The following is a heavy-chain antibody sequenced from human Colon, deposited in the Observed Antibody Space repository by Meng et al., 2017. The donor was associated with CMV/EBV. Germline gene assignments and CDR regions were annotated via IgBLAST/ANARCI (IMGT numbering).Heavy chain of an antibody. CDR3: AKDRSALLWFGELFEFDY. CDR2: ISGSGGST. D-gene: IGHD3-10*01. Sequence: FRSYAMGWVRQAPGKGLEWVSAISGSGGSTYYADSVKGRFTISRDNSKNTLYLQMNSLRAEDTAVYYCAKDRSALLWFGELFEFDYWGQGTLVTVSS. J-gene: IGHJ4*02. V-gene: IGHV3-23*01. CDR1: FRSYA.